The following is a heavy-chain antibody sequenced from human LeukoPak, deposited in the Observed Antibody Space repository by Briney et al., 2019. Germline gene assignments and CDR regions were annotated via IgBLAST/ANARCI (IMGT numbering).Heavy chain of an antibody. CDR1: GFSFSSYH. Sequence: GGSLRLSCVASGFSFSSYHMSWVRQAPGKGLGCVAHIFPDGHQESCDASVRGRFTVSRDNAKNSVFLQMNSLRVEDTAIYYCARWRWQQSEFDLWGQGALVTASS. V-gene: IGHV3-7*01. D-gene: IGHD5-24*01. J-gene: IGHJ4*02. CDR3: ARWRWQQSEFDL. CDR2: IFPDGHQE.